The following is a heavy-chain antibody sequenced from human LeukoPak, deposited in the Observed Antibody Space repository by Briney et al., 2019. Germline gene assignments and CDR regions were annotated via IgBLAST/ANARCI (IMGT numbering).Heavy chain of an antibody. D-gene: IGHD2-21*02. V-gene: IGHV1-46*01. CDR3: ARAYCAEDCSIRYFDY. CDR2: INPSGGDT. CDR1: GYILSSYN. J-gene: IGHJ4*02. Sequence: ASVKVSCKASGYILSSYNMHWVRQAPGQGLEWLGIINPSGGDTKYAQKFQGRVTLTRDKSTSTVYMELSSLTSDDTAVYYCARAYCAEDCSIRYFDYWGQGTLVTVSS.